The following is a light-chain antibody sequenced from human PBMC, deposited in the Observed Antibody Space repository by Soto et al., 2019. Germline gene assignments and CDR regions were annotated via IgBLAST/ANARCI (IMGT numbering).Light chain of an antibody. V-gene: IGKV1-5*03. J-gene: IGKJ4*01. CDR1: QSISTW. CDR3: QQYYSYPLT. Sequence: DIQMTQSPFTLSASVGDRVTITCRASQSISTWLAWYQQKPGKDPKLLIYKASSLDSGVPSRFSGSGSGTDFTLTISCLQSEDFATYYCQQYYSYPLTFGGGTKVDI. CDR2: KAS.